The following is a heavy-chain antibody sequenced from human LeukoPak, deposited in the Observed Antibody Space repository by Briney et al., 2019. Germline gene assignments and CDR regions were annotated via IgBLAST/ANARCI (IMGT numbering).Heavy chain of an antibody. Sequence: AGGSLRLSCAASGFTFTNYWMTWVRRAPGKGPECVANIRQDGSETDYVDSVRGRFTIARDNTKNSLYLQMTSLRGEDTAVYYCASRAGKPGNTPWCFDYWGQGALVTV. J-gene: IGHJ4*02. V-gene: IGHV3-7*01. CDR2: IRQDGSET. CDR1: GFTFTNYW. CDR3: ASRAGKPGNTPWCFDY. D-gene: IGHD1-7*01.